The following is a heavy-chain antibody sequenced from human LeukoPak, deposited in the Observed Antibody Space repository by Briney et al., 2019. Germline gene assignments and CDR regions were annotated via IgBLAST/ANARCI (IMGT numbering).Heavy chain of an antibody. CDR2: ISGSGERT. CDR3: VSQSYSGSDNYYFHY. V-gene: IGHV3-23*01. CDR1: GFMFSAYA. D-gene: IGHD1-26*01. Sequence: SGGSLRLSCVTSGFMFSAYAMSWVRQAPGKGLEWVSIISGSGERTYYTDSVEGRFTVSRDNSKNTLYLQMKSLRAEDTAVYYCVSQSYSGSDNYYFHYWGQGTLVAVSS. J-gene: IGHJ4*02.